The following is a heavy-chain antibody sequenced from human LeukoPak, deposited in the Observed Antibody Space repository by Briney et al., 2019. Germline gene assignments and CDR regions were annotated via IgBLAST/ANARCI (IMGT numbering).Heavy chain of an antibody. V-gene: IGHV3-23*01. CDR3: ARTVGSSGWPSHFDY. CDR2: ISGSGGST. CDR1: GFTFSNYA. D-gene: IGHD6-19*01. J-gene: IGHJ4*02. Sequence: GGSLRLSCAASGFTFSNYAMNWVRQAPGKGLEWVSTISGSGGSTYYADSVKGRFTISRDNSKNTLFLQMNSLRAEDTAVYYCARTVGSSGWPSHFDYWGQGTLVTVSS.